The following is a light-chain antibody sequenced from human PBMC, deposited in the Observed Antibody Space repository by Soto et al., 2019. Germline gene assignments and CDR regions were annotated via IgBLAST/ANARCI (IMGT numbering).Light chain of an antibody. J-gene: IGLJ3*02. V-gene: IGLV2-14*01. CDR3: RSYTSISTRV. CDR2: EVS. Sequence: QSVLTQPASVSGSPGQSITISCTGTSSDVGSYNYVSWYQQHPGKAPKLMIYEVSNRPSGVSNRFSGSKSGNTASLTISGLQPEDEANYNCRSYTSISTRVFGGGTQLTVL. CDR1: SSDVGSYNY.